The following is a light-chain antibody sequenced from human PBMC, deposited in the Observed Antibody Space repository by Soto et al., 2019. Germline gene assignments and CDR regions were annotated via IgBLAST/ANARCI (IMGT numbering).Light chain of an antibody. CDR1: SGHSSYA. CDR3: QTWDTGIWV. J-gene: IGLJ3*02. V-gene: IGLV4-69*02. Sequence: QPVLTQSPSASASLGASVKLTCTLSSGHSSYAIAWHQQQPEKGPRPLMKLNSDGSHSKGDGIPDRFSGSNSGAERYLTISSLQAEDEADYYCQTWDTGIWVFGGGTKLTVL. CDR2: LNSDGSH.